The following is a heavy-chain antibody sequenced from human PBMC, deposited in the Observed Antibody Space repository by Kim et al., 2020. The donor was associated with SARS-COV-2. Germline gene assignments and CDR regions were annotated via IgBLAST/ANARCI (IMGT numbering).Heavy chain of an antibody. D-gene: IGHD6-13*01. CDR3: ARAFVASGGTFFP. Sequence: GGSLRLSCAASGFTFGSYGMHWVRQAPGKGLEWVAVISYDGSTKDYADSVKGRFTISRDNSKNTLYLQMNSLRAEDTALYYCARAFVASGGTFFPWGQGT. V-gene: IGHV3-33*05. CDR1: GFTFGSYG. CDR2: ISYDGSTK. J-gene: IGHJ5*02.